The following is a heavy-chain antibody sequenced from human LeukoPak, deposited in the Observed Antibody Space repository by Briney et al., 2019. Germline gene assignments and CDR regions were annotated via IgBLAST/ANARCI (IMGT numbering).Heavy chain of an antibody. Sequence: GGSLRLSCAASEFTFSDYYMSWIRQAPGKGLEWVSYISSSGSTIYYADSVKGRFTISRDNAKNSLYLQMNSLRAEDTAVYYCAKDMVTTRLLSAFDIWGQGTMVTVSS. D-gene: IGHD4-23*01. CDR1: EFTFSDYY. CDR2: ISSSGSTI. V-gene: IGHV3-11*01. J-gene: IGHJ3*02. CDR3: AKDMVTTRLLSAFDI.